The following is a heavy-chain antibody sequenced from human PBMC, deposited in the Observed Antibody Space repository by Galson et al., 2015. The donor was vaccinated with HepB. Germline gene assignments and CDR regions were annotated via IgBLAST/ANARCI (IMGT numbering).Heavy chain of an antibody. D-gene: IGHD7-27*01. V-gene: IGHV3-23*01. Sequence: SLRLSCAASGFTFRSYGMSWVRQAPGKGLEWVSTISGSDGTTYYADSVKGRFTISRDSSKNTLYLQMNSLRAEDTAVYYCAKACELGIDYFDYWGQGTLVTVSS. CDR3: AKACELGIDYFDY. J-gene: IGHJ4*02. CDR1: GFTFRSYG. CDR2: ISGSDGTT.